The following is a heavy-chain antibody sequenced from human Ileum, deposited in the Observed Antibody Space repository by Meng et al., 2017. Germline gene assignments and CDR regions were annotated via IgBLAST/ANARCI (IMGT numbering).Heavy chain of an antibody. CDR2: FVNYVDT. D-gene: IGHD1-1*01. V-gene: IGHV1-18*01. Sequence: QCHLLQSGPEVQEPGASVRVPCKSSGYTLGSYGICCVRQAPGQGLEWMGWFVNYVDTYPAPTFHGRVTMTADTHTNTACMELRSLTSDDTSVYYCASGTPVRSYCDYWGQGTLVTVSS. CDR1: GYTLGSYG. CDR3: ASGTPVRSYCDY. J-gene: IGHJ4*02.